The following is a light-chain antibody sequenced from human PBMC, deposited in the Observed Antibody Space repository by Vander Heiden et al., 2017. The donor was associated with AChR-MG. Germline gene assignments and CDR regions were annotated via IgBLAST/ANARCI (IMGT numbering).Light chain of an antibody. Sequence: DILLTQSPATLAASVGDTISLTCRASQSISVFVAWYQQQVGKAPRLLIYKASLLQRGVPSRFSGSGSGTEFTLTISNVQPDDFATYYCQYYNTDFPPSGLGTKVEVK. CDR2: KAS. V-gene: IGKV1-5*01. CDR1: QSISVF. CDR3: QYYNTDFPP. J-gene: IGKJ1*01.